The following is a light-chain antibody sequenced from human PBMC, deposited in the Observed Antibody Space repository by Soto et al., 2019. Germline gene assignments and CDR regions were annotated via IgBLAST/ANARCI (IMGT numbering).Light chain of an antibody. CDR2: GAS. CDR1: QSVSSN. V-gene: IGKV3-15*01. J-gene: IGKJ5*01. CDR3: QQYNNWTPIT. Sequence: EIVMTQSPATLSVSPGERATLSCRASQSVSSNLAWYQQKPGQAPRRLIYGASTRATGIPARFSGSGSGTEVTLNISSLQSEDFAVYYCQQYNNWTPITFGQGTRLEIK.